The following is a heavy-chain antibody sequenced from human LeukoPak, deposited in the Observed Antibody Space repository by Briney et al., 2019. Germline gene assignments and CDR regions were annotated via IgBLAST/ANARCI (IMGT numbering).Heavy chain of an antibody. D-gene: IGHD5-18*01. J-gene: IGHJ2*01. V-gene: IGHV4-4*02. CDR2: IYHSGST. CDR1: GGSISSSNW. Sequence: SETLSLTCTVSGGSISSSNWWSWVRPPPGKGLEWIGEIYHSGSTNYNPSLKSRVTISVDKSKNQFSLKLSSVTAADTAVYYCARVYSYGNYFDLWGRGTLVTVSS. CDR3: ARVYSYGNYFDL.